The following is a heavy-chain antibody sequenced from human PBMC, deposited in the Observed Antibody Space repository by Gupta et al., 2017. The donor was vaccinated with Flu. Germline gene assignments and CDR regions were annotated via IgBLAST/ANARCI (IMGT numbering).Heavy chain of an antibody. CDR2: ITGTGSTI. D-gene: IGHD2-8*01. J-gene: IGHJ5*02. CDR1: GFTFSDFY. Sequence: RLSCAASGFTFSDFYMNWIRQAPGKRPEWISYITGTGSTIYYADSVKGRFTISRDNANNALFLEMNSLRADDTAVYYCTRGVSSDHWGQGTLVAVSS. V-gene: IGHV3-11*01. CDR3: TRGVSSDH.